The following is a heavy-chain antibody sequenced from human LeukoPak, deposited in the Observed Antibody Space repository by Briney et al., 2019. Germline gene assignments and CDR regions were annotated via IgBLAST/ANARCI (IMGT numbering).Heavy chain of an antibody. CDR3: AREGLEGYDSSGPLLR. V-gene: IGHV3-53*04. D-gene: IGHD3-22*01. CDR2: IYSGGST. CDR1: VFTVSSNY. Sequence: VGSLRLSCAASVFTVSSNYMSWVRQAPGKGLEWVSVIYSGGSTYYADSVKGRFTISRHNSKNTLYLQMNSLRAEDTAVYYCAREGLEGYDSSGPLLRWGQGTLVTVSS. J-gene: IGHJ4*02.